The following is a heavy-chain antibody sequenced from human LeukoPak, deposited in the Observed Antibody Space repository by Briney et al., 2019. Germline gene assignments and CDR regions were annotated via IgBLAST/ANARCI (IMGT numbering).Heavy chain of an antibody. Sequence: SETLSLTCTVSGGSISSSSYYWGWIRQPPGKGLEWIGSIYYSGSTYYNPSLKSRVTISVDTSKNQFSLKLSSVTAADTAVCYCARDPRVGYYYYGMDVWGQGTTVTVSS. J-gene: IGHJ6*02. V-gene: IGHV4-39*02. CDR3: ARDPRVGYYYYGMDV. CDR1: GGSISSSSYY. CDR2: IYYSGST.